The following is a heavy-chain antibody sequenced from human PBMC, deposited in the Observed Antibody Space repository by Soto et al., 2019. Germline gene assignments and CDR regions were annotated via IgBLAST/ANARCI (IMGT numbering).Heavy chain of an antibody. CDR2: IYSGGST. Sequence: GGSLRLSCAASGFTVSSNYMSWVRQAPGKGLEWVSVIYSGGSTYYADSVKGRFTISRDNSKNTLYIQMNSLRGEDTAVYYCASPGPGSGYYYYFDYWGQGTLVTVSS. D-gene: IGHD3-22*01. V-gene: IGHV3-66*01. CDR1: GFTVSSNY. J-gene: IGHJ4*02. CDR3: ASPGPGSGYYYYFDY.